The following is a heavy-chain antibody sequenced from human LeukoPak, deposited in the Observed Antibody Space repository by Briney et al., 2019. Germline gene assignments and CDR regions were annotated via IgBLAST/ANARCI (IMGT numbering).Heavy chain of an antibody. Sequence: SETLSLTCTVSGGSISRYYWTWIRQPPGKGLEWIGYISYSGTTNYNPSLKSRVTISVDTSRNQFSLKLSSATAADTAVYYCARGVSKDWLYGPNFDYWGQGTLVTVSS. J-gene: IGHJ4*02. CDR3: ARGVSKDWLYGPNFDY. D-gene: IGHD3-9*01. CDR1: GGSISRYY. CDR2: ISYSGTT. V-gene: IGHV4-59*01.